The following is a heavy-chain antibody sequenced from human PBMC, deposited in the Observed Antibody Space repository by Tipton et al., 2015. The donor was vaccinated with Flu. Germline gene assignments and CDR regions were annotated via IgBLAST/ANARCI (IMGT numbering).Heavy chain of an antibody. V-gene: IGHV4-39*01. CDR3: ARLSYYDVDLKNFYFED. D-gene: IGHD3-10*02. CDR2: IYPSGTT. Sequence: GLVKPSETLSLTCTVSSGSIRSTNYFCAWIRQPPGKRLELIGSIYPSGTTYYNPSLKSRVTISADTSKSQFSLKLRSVTAADTAVYYCARLSYYDVDLKNFYFEDWGQGTLVTVSS. CDR1: SGSIRSTNYF. J-gene: IGHJ4*02.